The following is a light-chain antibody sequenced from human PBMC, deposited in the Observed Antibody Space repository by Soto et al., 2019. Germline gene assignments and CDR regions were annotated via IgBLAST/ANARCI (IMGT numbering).Light chain of an antibody. Sequence: SVLTQPASVSGSPGQSITISHTGTSSDVGSYNLVSWYQQHPGKAPKLMIYEGSKRPSGVSNRFSGSKSGNTASLTISGLQAEDEADYYCCSYAGSSTYVFGTGTKVTVL. CDR3: CSYAGSSTYV. CDR1: SSDVGSYNL. J-gene: IGLJ1*01. V-gene: IGLV2-23*01. CDR2: EGS.